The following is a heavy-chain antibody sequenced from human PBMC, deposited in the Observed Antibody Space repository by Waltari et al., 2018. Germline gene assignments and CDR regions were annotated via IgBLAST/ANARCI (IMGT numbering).Heavy chain of an antibody. D-gene: IGHD6-19*01. J-gene: IGHJ4*02. CDR1: GFTFDDYT. CDR2: ISWDGGST. CDR3: AKDGFEWLGHGGFDY. Sequence: EVQLVESGGVVVQPGGSLRLSCAASGFTFDDYTMHWVRQAPGKGLEWVSLISWDGGSTYYADSVKGRFTISRDNSKNSLYLQMNSLRTEDTALYYCAKDGFEWLGHGGFDYWGQGTLVTVSS. V-gene: IGHV3-43*01.